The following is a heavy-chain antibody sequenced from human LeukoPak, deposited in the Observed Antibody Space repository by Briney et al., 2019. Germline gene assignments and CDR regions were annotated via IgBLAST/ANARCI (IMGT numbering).Heavy chain of an antibody. CDR1: GGTFSSYA. J-gene: IGHJ4*02. V-gene: IGHV1-69*04. Sequence: GASVKVSCKASGGTFSSYAISWVRQAPGQGLEWMGRNIPILGIANYAQKFQGRVTITADKSTSTAYMELSSLRSEDTAVYYCASQEVNGAPLWGQGTLVTVSS. CDR2: NIPILGIA. CDR3: ASQEVNGAPL. D-gene: IGHD4-17*01.